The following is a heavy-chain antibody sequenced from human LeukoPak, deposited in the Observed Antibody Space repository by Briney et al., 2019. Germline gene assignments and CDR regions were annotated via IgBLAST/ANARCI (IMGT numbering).Heavy chain of an antibody. CDR1: GYTFTSYG. CDR3: ARSFVPYDSNFWYGFDP. D-gene: IGHD6-13*01. CDR2: ISAYNGNT. Sequence: ASVKVSCKASGYTFTSYGISWVRQAPGQGLEWMRWISAYNGNTNYAQKLQGRVTMTTDTSTSTAYMELRSLRSDDTAVYYCARSFVPYDSNFWYGFDPWGQGTLVTVSS. V-gene: IGHV1-18*01. J-gene: IGHJ5*02.